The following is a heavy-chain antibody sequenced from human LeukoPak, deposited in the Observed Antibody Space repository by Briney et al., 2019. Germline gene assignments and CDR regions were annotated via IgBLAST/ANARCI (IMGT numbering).Heavy chain of an antibody. CDR3: ARDNPYSSSFDY. D-gene: IGHD6-13*01. CDR1: GGSFSSYY. Sequence: SETLSLTCTVSGGSFSSYYWSWIRQPAGKGLEWIGRIDATGSTNYNPSLKSRVIMSVDTSKSQFSLKLSSVTAADTAVCYCARDNPYSSSFDYWGQGILVT. V-gene: IGHV4-4*07. J-gene: IGHJ4*02. CDR2: IDATGST.